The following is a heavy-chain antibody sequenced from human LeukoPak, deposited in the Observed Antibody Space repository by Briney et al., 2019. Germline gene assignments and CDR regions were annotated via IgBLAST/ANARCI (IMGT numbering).Heavy chain of an antibody. CDR3: ARDRVGSQGFDP. Sequence: ASVKVSCKASGYTFTSYDINWVRQATGQGLEWMGWINPNSGGTNYAQKFQGWVTMTRDTSISTAYMELSRLRSDDTAVYYCARDRVGSQGFDPWGQGTLVTVSS. V-gene: IGHV1-2*04. CDR2: INPNSGGT. J-gene: IGHJ5*02. CDR1: GYTFTSYD. D-gene: IGHD1-26*01.